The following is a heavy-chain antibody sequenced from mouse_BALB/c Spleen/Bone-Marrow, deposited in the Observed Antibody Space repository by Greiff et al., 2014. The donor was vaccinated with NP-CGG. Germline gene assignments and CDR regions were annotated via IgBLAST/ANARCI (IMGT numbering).Heavy chain of an antibody. Sequence: VKLMESGAELVEPGASVKLSCKASGYTFTEYIIHWVKQRSGQGLEWIGWFYPGSGSIKYNEKFKDKATLTADKSSSTVYMELSRLTSEDSAVYFCARHEDRLRAWFAYWGQGTLVTVSA. V-gene: IGHV1-62-2*01. J-gene: IGHJ3*01. CDR3: ARHEDRLRAWFAY. CDR2: FYPGSGSI. CDR1: GYTFTEYI. D-gene: IGHD3-2*02.